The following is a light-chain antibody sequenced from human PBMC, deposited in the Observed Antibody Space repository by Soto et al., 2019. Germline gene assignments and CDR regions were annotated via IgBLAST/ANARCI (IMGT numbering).Light chain of an antibody. Sequence: DIQLTQAPSSLSASVGDRVTITCRASQSVDTWLAWYQQKPGKAPNLLISRASTLKSGVPSRFSGSGSGTEFTLTINSLHPDDFATYYCQQYSHYSRTFGQGTMVEI. CDR1: QSVDTW. CDR2: RAS. V-gene: IGKV1-5*03. J-gene: IGKJ1*01. CDR3: QQYSHYSRT.